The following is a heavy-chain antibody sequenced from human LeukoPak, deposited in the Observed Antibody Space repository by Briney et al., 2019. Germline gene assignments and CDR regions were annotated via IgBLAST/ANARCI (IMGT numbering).Heavy chain of an antibody. J-gene: IGHJ4*02. CDR1: GGSINSTTYS. Sequence: SETLSLTCTVSGGSINSTTYSRDWIRQPPGKGLEWIGSIYYSGSTYYNPSLKSRVTISVDTSKNQFSLKLSSVTAADTAVYYCARADLEYGDSLFDYWGQGTLVTVSS. CDR2: IYYSGST. D-gene: IGHD4-17*01. V-gene: IGHV4-39*07. CDR3: ARADLEYGDSLFDY.